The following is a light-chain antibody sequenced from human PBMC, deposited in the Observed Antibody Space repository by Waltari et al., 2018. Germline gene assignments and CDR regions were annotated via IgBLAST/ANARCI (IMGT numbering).Light chain of an antibody. J-gene: IGKJ2*01. CDR2: ASS. V-gene: IGKV1-39*01. Sequence: DIQMTQSPSSMSASVGDRVTITCRASQTISSYLNWYQQKPGKAPKLLISASSSLQSGVPSRFSVSGSGTDFTLTISSLQPEDFATYYCQQSYSTPYTFGQGTKLEIK. CDR3: QQSYSTPYT. CDR1: QTISSY.